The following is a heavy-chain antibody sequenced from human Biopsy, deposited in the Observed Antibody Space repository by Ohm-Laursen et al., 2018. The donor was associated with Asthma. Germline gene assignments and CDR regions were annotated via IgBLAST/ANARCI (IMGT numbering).Heavy chain of an antibody. J-gene: IGHJ4*02. CDR3: AHRRHGPSVEYYYDSSGYSPFDN. CDR1: GFSFSTYGVG. Sequence: TQTLTLTYTFSGFSFSTYGVGVGWIRQSPGKALEWLALINLNDNKRYSPSLKSRLTITKDTSKNLVVLTMTNMDPVDTATYYCAHRRHGPSVEYYYDSSGYSPFDNWGQGTLVPVSS. V-gene: IGHV2-5*01. CDR2: INLNDNK. D-gene: IGHD3-22*01.